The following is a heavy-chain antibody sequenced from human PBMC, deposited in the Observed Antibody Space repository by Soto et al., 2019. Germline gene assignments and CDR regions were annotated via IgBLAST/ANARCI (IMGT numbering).Heavy chain of an antibody. CDR1: GGSISSYY. CDR3: ARGGKYSSWYYFDY. CDR2: IYYSGST. V-gene: IGHV4-59*01. J-gene: IGHJ4*02. D-gene: IGHD6-13*01. Sequence: PSETLSLTCTVSGGSISSYYWSWIRQPPGKGLEWIGYIYYSGSTNYNPSLKSRVTISVDTSKNQFSLKLSSVTAADTAVYYCARGGKYSSWYYFDYWAGEPWSPSPQ.